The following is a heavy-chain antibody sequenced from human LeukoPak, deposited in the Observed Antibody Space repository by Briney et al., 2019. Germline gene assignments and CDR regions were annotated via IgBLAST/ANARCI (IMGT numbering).Heavy chain of an antibody. J-gene: IGHJ4*02. CDR3: AKDQNYYDFWGGTPLFDY. D-gene: IGHD3-3*01. V-gene: IGHV3-23*01. CDR1: GFTFSSYA. CDR2: ISGSGGST. Sequence: GGSLRLSCAASGFTFSSYAMSWVRQAPGKGLEWVSAISGSGGSTYYADSVKGRFTISRDNSKNTLYLQMNSLRAEDTAVYYCAKDQNYYDFWGGTPLFDYWGQGTLVTVSS.